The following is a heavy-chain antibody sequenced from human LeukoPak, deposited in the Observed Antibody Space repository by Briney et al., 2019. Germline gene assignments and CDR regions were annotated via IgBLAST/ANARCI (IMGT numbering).Heavy chain of an antibody. Sequence: GESLKISCKSSIYRFNNSWIGWVRQRPGKGLEWMGNIHPIDSETMYSPSFEGQVTISADKSITTAYLQWSSLRASDTAIYYCATWTYSHWFDYWGLGTLVTVPS. CDR3: ATWTYSHWFDY. CDR2: IHPIDSET. CDR1: IYRFNNSW. J-gene: IGHJ4*02. V-gene: IGHV5-51*01. D-gene: IGHD1-7*01.